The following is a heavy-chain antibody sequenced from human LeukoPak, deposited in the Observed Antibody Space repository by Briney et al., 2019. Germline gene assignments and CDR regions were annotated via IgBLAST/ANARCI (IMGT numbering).Heavy chain of an antibody. CDR2: ISSTGSTI. J-gene: IGHJ4*02. Sequence: GGSLRLSCAASGFTLNIFEMNWVRQAPGKGLEWVSYISSTGSTIYYADSVKGRFTISRDNAKNSLYLQMNSLRAGDTAVYYCARETDSTLFDHWGQGTLVTVSS. CDR1: GFTLNIFE. V-gene: IGHV3-48*03. CDR3: ARETDSTLFDH. D-gene: IGHD2-2*01.